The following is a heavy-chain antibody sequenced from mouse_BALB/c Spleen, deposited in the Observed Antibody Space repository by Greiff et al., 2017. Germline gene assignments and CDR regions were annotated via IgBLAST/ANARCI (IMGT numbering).Heavy chain of an antibody. CDR3: ARSDYYFDY. V-gene: IGHV14-3*02. CDR2: IDPANGNT. CDR1: GFNINDTY. Sequence: VQLQQSGAELVKPGASVKLSCTASGFNINDTYMHWVKQRPEQGLEWIGRIDPANGNTKYDPKFQGKATITADTSSNTAYLQLSSLTSEDTAVYYCARSDYYFDYWGQGTTLTVSS. J-gene: IGHJ2*01.